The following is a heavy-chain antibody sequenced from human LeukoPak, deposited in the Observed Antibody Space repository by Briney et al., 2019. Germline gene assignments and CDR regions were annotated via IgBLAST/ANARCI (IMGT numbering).Heavy chain of an antibody. CDR3: ASSRDYYDSSGYYYGY. V-gene: IGHV1-8*01. CDR1: GYTFTSYD. Sequence: ASVKVSCKASGYTFTSYDINWVRQATGQGLEWMGWMNPNSGNTGYAQKFQGRVTITADKSTSTAYMELSSLRSEDTAVYYCASSRDYYDSSGYYYGYWGQGTLVTVSS. J-gene: IGHJ4*02. CDR2: MNPNSGNT. D-gene: IGHD3-22*01.